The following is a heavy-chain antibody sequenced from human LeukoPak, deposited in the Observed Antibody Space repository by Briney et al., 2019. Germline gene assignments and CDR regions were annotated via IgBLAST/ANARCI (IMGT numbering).Heavy chain of an antibody. CDR2: IYSGGST. Sequence: PGGSLRLSCAASGFTVSTNYMSWVRQAPGKGLEWVSVIYSGGSTYYADSVKGRFTISRDNSKNTLYLQINSPRAEDTAVYYCARALYSSGYFDYWGQGTLVTVSS. J-gene: IGHJ4*02. CDR1: GFTVSTNY. D-gene: IGHD5-18*01. CDR3: ARALYSSGYFDY. V-gene: IGHV3-53*01.